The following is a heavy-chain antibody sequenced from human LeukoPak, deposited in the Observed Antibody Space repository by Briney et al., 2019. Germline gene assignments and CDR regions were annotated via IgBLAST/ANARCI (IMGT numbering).Heavy chain of an antibody. CDR1: GYSFTSYW. Sequence: GESLKISCKGSGYSFTSYWIGWVRQMPGKGLDWIGIIYPGDSDTRYSPSFQGQVTISADKSISTAYLQWSSLKASDTAMYYCARQGDYGDQGYYYYGMDVWGQGTTVTVSS. CDR2: IYPGDSDT. V-gene: IGHV5-51*01. J-gene: IGHJ6*02. D-gene: IGHD4-17*01. CDR3: ARQGDYGDQGYYYYGMDV.